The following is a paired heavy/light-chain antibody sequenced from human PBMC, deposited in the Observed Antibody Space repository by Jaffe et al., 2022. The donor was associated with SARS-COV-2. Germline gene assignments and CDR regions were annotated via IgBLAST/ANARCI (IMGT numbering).Light chain of an antibody. CDR1: QGIRND. CDR3: LQDYNYPLT. J-gene: IGKJ4*01. CDR2: AAS. V-gene: IGKV1-6*01. Sequence: AIQMTQSPSSLSASVGDRVTITCRASQGIRNDLGWYQQKPGKAPKILIYAASSLQSGVPSRFSGSGSGTDFTLTISSLQPEDFATYYCLQDYNYPLTFGGGTKVEIK.
Heavy chain of an antibody. Sequence: QLQLQESGPGLVKPSETLSLTCTVSGGSISRSSYYWDWIRQPPGKGLEWIGNVYYSGSTDYNPSLKSRVTISIDTSKNQFSLKLSSVTATDTAVYYCAGRHYDILTGYDGFDIWGQGTMVTVSS. CDR3: AGRHYDILTGYDGFDI. CDR1: GGSISRSSYY. CDR2: VYYSGST. D-gene: IGHD3-9*01. V-gene: IGHV4-39*01. J-gene: IGHJ3*02.